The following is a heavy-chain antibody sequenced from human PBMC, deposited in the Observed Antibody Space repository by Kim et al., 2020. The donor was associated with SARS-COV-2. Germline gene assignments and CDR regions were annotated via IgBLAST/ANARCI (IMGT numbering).Heavy chain of an antibody. CDR1: GYSFTSQW. Sequence: GESLKISCKCSGYSFTSQWIGWVRQMPGKGLECMGIIYPRDSDTRYSPSFQGQVTISADKSINTAYVQWSSLKASDTAMYYCAKGNSNGFDIWGQGTLVTVSS. V-gene: IGHV5-51*01. CDR2: IYPRDSDT. CDR3: AKGNSNGFDI. J-gene: IGHJ3*02.